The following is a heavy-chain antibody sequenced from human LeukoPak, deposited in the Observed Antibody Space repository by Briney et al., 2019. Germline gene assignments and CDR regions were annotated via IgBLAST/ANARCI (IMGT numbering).Heavy chain of an antibody. Sequence: GGSLRLSCAASGFTFSDYAMSWVRQAPGKGLEWVSYISSSGSTIYYADSVKGRFTISRDNAKNSLYLQMNSLRAEDTAVYYCARSSSPFYYFDYWGQGTLVTVS. V-gene: IGHV3-11*01. D-gene: IGHD6-13*01. CDR2: ISSSGSTI. CDR1: GFTFSDYA. J-gene: IGHJ4*02. CDR3: ARSSSPFYYFDY.